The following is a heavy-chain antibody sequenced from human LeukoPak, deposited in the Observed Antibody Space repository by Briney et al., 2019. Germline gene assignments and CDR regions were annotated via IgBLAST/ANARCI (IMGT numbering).Heavy chain of an antibody. J-gene: IGHJ3*01. D-gene: IGHD3-22*01. V-gene: IGHV4-59*01. Sequence: PSETLSLTCTVSGGSISSYYWSWIRQPPGKGLEWIGYIYYSGSTNYNPSLKSRVTISVDTSKNQFSLKLSSVTAADTAVYYCARAQYHYDSIDPWGQGTMVTVSS. CDR2: IYYSGST. CDR3: ARAQYHYDSIDP. CDR1: GGSISSYY.